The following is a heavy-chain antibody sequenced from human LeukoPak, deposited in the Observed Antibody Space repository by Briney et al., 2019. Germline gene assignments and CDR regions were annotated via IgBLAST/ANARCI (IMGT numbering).Heavy chain of an antibody. Sequence: SETLSLTCTVSGGSVSNYYWSWIRQSPGKGLEWIGYIYYTETSYNPSLKSRVTISADTSKNQFSLKLYSVTAADTAAYYCATRKLGNDYWGQGTLVTVSS. CDR3: ATRKLGNDY. CDR2: IYYTET. CDR1: GGSVSNYY. J-gene: IGHJ4*02. V-gene: IGHV4-59*02. D-gene: IGHD7-27*01.